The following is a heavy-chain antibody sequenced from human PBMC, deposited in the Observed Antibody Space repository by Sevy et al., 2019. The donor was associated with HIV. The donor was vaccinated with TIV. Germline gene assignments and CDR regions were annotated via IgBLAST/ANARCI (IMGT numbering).Heavy chain of an antibody. D-gene: IGHD3-16*02. CDR1: GFTFSSYS. J-gene: IGHJ4*02. CDR2: ISSSSSYI. Sequence: GGSLRLSCAASGFTFSSYSMNWVRQAPGKGLEWVSSISSSSSYIYYADSVKGRFPISRDNAKNSLYLQMNSLRAEDTAVYYCARDQNDYVWGSYRQKFDYWGQGTLVTVSS. V-gene: IGHV3-21*01. CDR3: ARDQNDYVWGSYRQKFDY.